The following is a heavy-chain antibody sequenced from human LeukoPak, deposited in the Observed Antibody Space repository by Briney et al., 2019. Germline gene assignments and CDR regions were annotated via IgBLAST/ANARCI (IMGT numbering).Heavy chain of an antibody. CDR1: GGSISRHY. CDR2: IHYSGST. V-gene: IGHV4-59*11. D-gene: IGHD6-13*01. J-gene: IGHJ6*02. CDR3: ARSLSTGPSAAGDAFYFYYGMDV. Sequence: SETLSLTCTVSGGSISRHYWSWIRQPPGKGLEWIAYIHYSGSTNYNPSLTSRVTISVDTSKNQFSLKLTSVTAADTAVYYCARSLSTGPSAAGDAFYFYYGMDVWGQGTTVTVSS.